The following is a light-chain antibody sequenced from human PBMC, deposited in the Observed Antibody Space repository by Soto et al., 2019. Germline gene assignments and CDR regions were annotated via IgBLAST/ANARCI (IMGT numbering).Light chain of an antibody. CDR3: CSYAGSYIQYV. V-gene: IGLV2-11*01. CDR1: SSDVGNYDY. J-gene: IGLJ1*01. CDR2: DVN. Sequence: QSALTQPRSVSGSPGQSVTLSCTGTSSDVGNYDYVSWYQQHPGMAPKLMIYDVNKRPSGVPDRFSGSKSGNTASLTISGLQAEDEADYYCCSYAGSYIQYVFGTGTKVTV.